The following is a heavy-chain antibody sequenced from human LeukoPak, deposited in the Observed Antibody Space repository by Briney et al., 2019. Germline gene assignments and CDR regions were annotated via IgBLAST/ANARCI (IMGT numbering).Heavy chain of an antibody. V-gene: IGHV4-39*07. CDR3: ATEACDTSLLDY. CDR1: GGSIRRSSYY. D-gene: IGHD1-26*01. J-gene: IGHJ4*02. CDR2: IYYRGST. Sequence: PSETLSLTCTVSGGSIRRSSYYWGWIRQPPGKGLEWIGSIYYRGSTYYNPSLKSRVTISVDMSKNQFFLKLSSVTAADTAVYYCATEACDTSLLDYWGQGTLVTVSS.